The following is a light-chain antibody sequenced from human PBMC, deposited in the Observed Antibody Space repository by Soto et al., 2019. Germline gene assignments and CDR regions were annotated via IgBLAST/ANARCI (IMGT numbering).Light chain of an antibody. CDR1: SSDVGGYNY. Sequence: QLVLTQPPSASGSPGQSVTISCTGTSSDVGGYNYVSWYQQHPGKAPKLMIYEVSKRPSGVPDRFSGSKSGNTASLTVSGLQAEDEADYYCSSYAGNNNLAFGGGTKVTVL. J-gene: IGLJ2*01. V-gene: IGLV2-8*01. CDR2: EVS. CDR3: SSYAGNNNLA.